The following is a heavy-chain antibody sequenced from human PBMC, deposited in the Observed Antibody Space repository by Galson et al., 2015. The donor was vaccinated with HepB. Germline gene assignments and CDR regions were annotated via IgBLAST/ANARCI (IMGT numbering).Heavy chain of an antibody. CDR3: ARDKWEYNRTYYDFWSGYYTPVRYYYYYMDV. J-gene: IGHJ6*03. CDR1: GYTFTSYG. D-gene: IGHD3-3*01. CDR2: ISAYNGNT. V-gene: IGHV1-18*01. Sequence: SVKVSCKASGYTFTSYGISWVRQAPGQGLEWMGWISAYNGNTNYAQKLQGRVTMTTDTSTSTAYMELRSLRSDNTAVYYCARDKWEYNRTYYDFWSGYYTPVRYYYYYMDVWGKGTTVTVSS.